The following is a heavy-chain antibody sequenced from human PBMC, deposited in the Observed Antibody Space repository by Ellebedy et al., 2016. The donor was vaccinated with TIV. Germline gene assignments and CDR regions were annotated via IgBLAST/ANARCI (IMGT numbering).Heavy chain of an antibody. V-gene: IGHV1-18*01. CDR1: GYTFTSYG. D-gene: IGHD2-2*01. J-gene: IGHJ6*02. Sequence: AASVKVSCKASGYTFTSYGISWVRQAPGQGLEWMGWISAYNGNTNYAQKLQGRVTMTTDTSTSTAYMELRSLRSDDTAVYYCARIIVVVPAAIHDGMDVWGQGTTVTVSS. CDR3: ARIIVVVPAAIHDGMDV. CDR2: ISAYNGNT.